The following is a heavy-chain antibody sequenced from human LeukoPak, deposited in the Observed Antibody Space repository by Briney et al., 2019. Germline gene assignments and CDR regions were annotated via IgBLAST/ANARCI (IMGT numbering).Heavy chain of an antibody. CDR3: AKLTLAVADPGY. V-gene: IGHV3-30*18. Sequence: PGRSLRLSCAASGFTFSSYGMHWVRQAPGKGLEWVAVISYDGSNKYYADSVKGRFTISRDNSKNTLYLQMNSLRAEDTAVYYCAKLTLAVADPGYWGQGTLVTVSS. CDR1: GFTFSSYG. J-gene: IGHJ4*02. CDR2: ISYDGSNK. D-gene: IGHD6-19*01.